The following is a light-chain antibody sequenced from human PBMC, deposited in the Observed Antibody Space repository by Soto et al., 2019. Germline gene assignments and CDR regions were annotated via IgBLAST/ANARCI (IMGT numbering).Light chain of an antibody. J-gene: IGLJ3*02. CDR1: TSNIGAGYG. Sequence: QSVLTQPPSVSGAPGQRVTIPCTGSTSNIGAGYGVHWYQQVSGTAPKLLIYANNNRPSGVPDRFSGSKSGTSDTLAITGLQAEDETDYYCQSYDNSLSGWVFGGGTKLTVL. CDR3: QSYDNSLSGWV. CDR2: ANN. V-gene: IGLV1-40*01.